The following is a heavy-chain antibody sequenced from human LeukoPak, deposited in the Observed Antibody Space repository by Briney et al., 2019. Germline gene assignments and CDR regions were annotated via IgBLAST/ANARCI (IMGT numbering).Heavy chain of an antibody. J-gene: IGHJ4*02. Sequence: ASVKVSCKASGYTFTDYYIHWVRQAPGQGLEWLGWINPIFGGTNYAQKFQGRVIMTTDTSISTAYMELSRLRSDDTAVYYCAPLTGDEHYFDSWGQGTLVSVSS. CDR3: APLTGDEHYFDS. CDR2: INPIFGGT. CDR1: GYTFTDYY. V-gene: IGHV1-2*02. D-gene: IGHD7-27*01.